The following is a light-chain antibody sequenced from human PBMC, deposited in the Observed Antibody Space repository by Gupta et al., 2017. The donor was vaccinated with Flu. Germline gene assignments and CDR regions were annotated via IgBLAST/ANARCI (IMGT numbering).Light chain of an antibody. V-gene: IGLV1-40*01. CDR1: SSNIGAGFE. CDR3: QAYDSSLSGPYV. CDR2: DDN. Sequence: QSVLTQPPSVSGAPGQGVTISCTGSSSNIGAGFEVHWYQQLPGTAPKLLIYDDNNRPSGVPDRFAGSKSGTSASLTITGLQDEDEADYYCQAYDSSLSGPYVFGTGTKVTVL. J-gene: IGLJ1*01.